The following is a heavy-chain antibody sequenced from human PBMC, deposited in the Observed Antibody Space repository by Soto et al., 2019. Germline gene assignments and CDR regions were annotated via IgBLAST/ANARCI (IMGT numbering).Heavy chain of an antibody. D-gene: IGHD1-26*01. CDR3: ARDAKPGATHDC. CDR2: INPNSGGA. V-gene: IGHV1-2*02. Sequence: SAVKVSCKASGYTFTGYYMHWVRQAPGQGLEWMGWINPNSGGANYAQKFQGRVTMTRDTSISTAYMELSRLRSDDTAVYYYARDAKPGATHDCWSQGTLVSVS. J-gene: IGHJ4*02. CDR1: GYTFTGYY.